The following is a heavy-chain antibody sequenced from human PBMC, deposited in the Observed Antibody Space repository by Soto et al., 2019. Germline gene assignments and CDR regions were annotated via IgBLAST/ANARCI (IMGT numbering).Heavy chain of an antibody. D-gene: IGHD3-22*01. V-gene: IGHV1-2*02. J-gene: IGHJ4*02. CDR3: ARDYYDSSGYPLNFDY. CDR2: INPNSGGT. CDR1: GYTFTCYY. Sequence: XSVKVSCKASGYTFTCYYMHWVRQAPGQGLEWMGWINPNSGGTNYAQKFQGRVTMTRDTSISTAYMELSRLRSDDTAVYYCARDYYDSSGYPLNFDYWGQGTLVTVSS.